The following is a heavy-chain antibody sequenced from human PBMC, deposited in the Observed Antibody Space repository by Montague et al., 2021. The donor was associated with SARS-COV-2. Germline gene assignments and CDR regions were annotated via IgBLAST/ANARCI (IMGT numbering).Heavy chain of an antibody. Sequence: CAISGDSVSSNTATCNWIRQSPSRGLEWLGRTYYRFKWYHDYAISLKSRITINPDTSKNQFSLQLSSVAPEDTAVFYCARTTTRMLYPENAFDIWGQGTMVTVSS. CDR3: ARTTTRMLYPENAFDI. CDR2: TYYRFKWYH. D-gene: IGHD2-15*01. V-gene: IGHV6-1*01. J-gene: IGHJ3*02. CDR1: GDSVSSNTAT.